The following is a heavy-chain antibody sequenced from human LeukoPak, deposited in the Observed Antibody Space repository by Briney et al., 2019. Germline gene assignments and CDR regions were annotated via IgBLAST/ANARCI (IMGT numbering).Heavy chain of an antibody. Sequence: GGSLRLSCAASGFTFSDYEMNWVRQAPGKGLEWISYISTAGSTKYYAESVKGRFTISRDNAKDSLYLQMNSLRAEDTAVYFCARGGPARSWVYWGQGTLATVSS. CDR3: ARGGPARSWVY. V-gene: IGHV3-48*03. J-gene: IGHJ4*02. CDR1: GFTFSDYE. D-gene: IGHD2-2*01. CDR2: ISTAGSTK.